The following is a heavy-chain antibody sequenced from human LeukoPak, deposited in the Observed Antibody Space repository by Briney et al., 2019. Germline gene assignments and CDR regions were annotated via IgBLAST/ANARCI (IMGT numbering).Heavy chain of an antibody. Sequence: PSETLSLTCTVSGGSISSYYWSWIRQPPGQGLEWIGEINHSGSTNYNPSLKSRVTISVDTSKNQFSLKLSSVTAADTAVYYCVHSSSWYIGYWGQGTLVTVSS. CDR1: GGSISSYY. CDR2: INHSGST. V-gene: IGHV4-34*01. J-gene: IGHJ4*02. CDR3: VHSSSWYIGY. D-gene: IGHD6-13*01.